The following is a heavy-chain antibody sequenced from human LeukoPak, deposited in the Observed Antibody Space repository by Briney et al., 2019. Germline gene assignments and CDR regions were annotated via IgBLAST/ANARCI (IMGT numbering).Heavy chain of an antibody. V-gene: IGHV4-4*07. CDR3: ARWQYTISSGWFDP. Sequence: PSETLSLTCTVSGGSISNYYWSWIRQPAGKGLEWIGRVYSSGSTNYNPSLKSRVTMSVDTSKNQFSLKLSFVTAADTAVYYCARWQYTISSGWFDPWDQGTLVTVSS. D-gene: IGHD6-6*01. CDR1: GGSISNYY. CDR2: VYSSGST. J-gene: IGHJ5*02.